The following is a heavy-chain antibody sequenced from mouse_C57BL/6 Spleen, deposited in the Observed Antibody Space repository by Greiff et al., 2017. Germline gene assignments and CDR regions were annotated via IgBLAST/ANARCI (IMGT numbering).Heavy chain of an antibody. CDR3: ARKGYGSSSYAMDY. CDR2: IWSGGST. V-gene: IGHV2-2*01. CDR1: GFSLTSYG. J-gene: IGHJ4*01. D-gene: IGHD1-1*01. Sequence: VMLVESGPGLVQPSQSLSITCTVSGFSLTSYGVHWVRQSPGKGLEWLGAIWSGGSTDYNAAFISRLSISKDNSKSQVFFKMDSLQADDTAIYYCARKGYGSSSYAMDYWGQGTSVTVSS.